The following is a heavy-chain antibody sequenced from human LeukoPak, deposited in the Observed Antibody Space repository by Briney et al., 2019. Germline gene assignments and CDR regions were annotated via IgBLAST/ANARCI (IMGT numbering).Heavy chain of an antibody. CDR1: GGSFSSYY. D-gene: IGHD3-3*01. CDR2: IYYSGST. CDR3: ARDLIFGVVIPTGAGFDI. J-gene: IGHJ3*02. V-gene: IGHV4-59*01. Sequence: SETLSLTCTVSGGSFSSYYWSWIRQPPGKGPEWIGYIYYSGSTNYNPSLKSRATISVDTSKNQFSLKLSSVTAADTAVYYCARDLIFGVVIPTGAGFDIWGQGTMVTVSS.